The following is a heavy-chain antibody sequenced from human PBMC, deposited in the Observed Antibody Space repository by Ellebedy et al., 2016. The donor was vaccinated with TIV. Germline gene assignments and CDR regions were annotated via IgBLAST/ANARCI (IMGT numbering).Heavy chain of an antibody. V-gene: IGHV4-34*01. J-gene: IGHJ4*02. D-gene: IGHD4-17*01. Sequence: SETLSLTCTVSGGSISSYYWSWIRQPPGKGLEWIGEINHSGSTNYNPSLKSRVTISIDTSKNQFSLKLSSVTAADTAVYYCARDNYGDYGYYFDYWGQGTLVTVSS. CDR1: GGSISSYY. CDR3: ARDNYGDYGYYFDY. CDR2: INHSGST.